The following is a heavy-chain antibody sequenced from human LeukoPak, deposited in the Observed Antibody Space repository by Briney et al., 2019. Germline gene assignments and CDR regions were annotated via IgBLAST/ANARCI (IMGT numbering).Heavy chain of an antibody. CDR3: ARDLSGLRFLEWSHRPFDY. CDR2: IIPILSIA. D-gene: IGHD3-3*01. Sequence: SVKVSCKASGGTFSSYAISWVRQAPGQGLEWMGRIIPILSIANYAQKFQGRVTITADKSTSTAYMELSSLRSEDTAVYYCARDLSGLRFLEWSHRPFDYWGQGTLVTVSS. V-gene: IGHV1-69*04. J-gene: IGHJ4*02. CDR1: GGTFSSYA.